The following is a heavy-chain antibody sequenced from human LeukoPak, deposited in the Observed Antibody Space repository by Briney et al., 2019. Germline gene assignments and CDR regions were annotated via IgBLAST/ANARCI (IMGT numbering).Heavy chain of an antibody. J-gene: IGHJ6*03. CDR2: VDPEDGET. CDR3: ATVNRRGRWLRFLGHYYYMDA. CDR1: GYTFTDYY. V-gene: IGHV1-69-2*01. D-gene: IGHD3-3*01. Sequence: APVKLSCKASGYTFTDYYMHWVQQAPGKGLEWIGRVDPEDGETIYAEKFQGRVTITADTSTDTAYMELSSLRSEDTAVYYCATVNRRGRWLRFLGHYYYMDAWGKGTTVTVSS.